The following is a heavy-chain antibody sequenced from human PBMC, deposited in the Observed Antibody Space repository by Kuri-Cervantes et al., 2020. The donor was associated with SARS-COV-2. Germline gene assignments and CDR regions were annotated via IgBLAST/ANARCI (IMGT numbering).Heavy chain of an antibody. Sequence: ETLSLTCAASGFTFSSYSMNWVRQAPGKGLEWVSSISSSSSYIYYAGSVKGRFTISRDNAKNSLYLQMNSLRAEDTAVYYCARDPPSPYCSGGSCRTDVWGQGTTVTVSS. J-gene: IGHJ6*02. D-gene: IGHD2-15*01. V-gene: IGHV3-21*01. CDR1: GFTFSSYS. CDR3: ARDPPSPYCSGGSCRTDV. CDR2: ISSSSSYI.